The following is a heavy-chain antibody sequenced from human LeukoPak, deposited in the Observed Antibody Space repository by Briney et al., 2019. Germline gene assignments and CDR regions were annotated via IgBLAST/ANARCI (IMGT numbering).Heavy chain of an antibody. CDR3: AKDSVRGNSGYGNDGFDI. CDR2: TRGIDGST. D-gene: IGHD5-12*01. V-gene: IGHV3-23*01. Sequence: PGGSLRHSCAAPRFTLRIYAINWVLPAPATRLQWASSTRGIDGSTSYADSVKGRFPISSDHSKNTVYLQMNSLRAEDTAVYHCAKDSVRGNSGYGNDGFDIWGQGTMVTVSS. J-gene: IGHJ3*02. CDR1: RFTLRIYA.